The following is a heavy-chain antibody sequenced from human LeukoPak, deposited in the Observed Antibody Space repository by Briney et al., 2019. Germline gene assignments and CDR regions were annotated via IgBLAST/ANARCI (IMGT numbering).Heavy chain of an antibody. Sequence: PGGSLRLSCAASGFTFHDYAMHWVRQAPGKGLEWVSGITWNSGSLGYADSVKGRFTISRDNAKNSLYLQMNSLRAEDTALYYCTTGGYYLDYWGQGTLVTVSS. CDR3: TTGGYYLDY. J-gene: IGHJ4*02. CDR1: GFTFHDYA. V-gene: IGHV3-9*01. CDR2: ITWNSGSL. D-gene: IGHD3-16*01.